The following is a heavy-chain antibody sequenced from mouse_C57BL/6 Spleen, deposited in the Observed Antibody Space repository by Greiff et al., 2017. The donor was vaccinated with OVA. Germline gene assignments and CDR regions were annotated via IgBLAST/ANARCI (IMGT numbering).Heavy chain of an antibody. V-gene: IGHV1-69*01. J-gene: IGHJ2*01. CDR3: ARNHYGSSYDY. CDR2: IDPSDSYT. D-gene: IGHD1-1*01. CDR1: GYTFTSYW. Sequence: QVHVKQPGAELVMPGASVKLSCKASGYTFTSYWMHWVKQRPGQGLEWIGEIDPSDSYTNYNQKFKGKSTLTVDKSSSTAYMQLSSLTSEDSAVYYCARNHYGSSYDYWGQGTTLTVSS.